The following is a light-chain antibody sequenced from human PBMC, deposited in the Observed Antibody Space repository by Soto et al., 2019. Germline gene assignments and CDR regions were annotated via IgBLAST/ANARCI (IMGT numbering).Light chain of an antibody. J-gene: IGKJ1*01. CDR3: QQYNNWPQWT. V-gene: IGKV3-15*01. Sequence: EIVMTQSPATLSVSPGERATLSCRASQSVSGNLAWYQQKPGQAPRLLIYGASTRATGIPARFSGSGSGTEFNLTISRLQSEDFAVYYCQQYNNWPQWTFGQGTKVDIK. CDR1: QSVSGN. CDR2: GAS.